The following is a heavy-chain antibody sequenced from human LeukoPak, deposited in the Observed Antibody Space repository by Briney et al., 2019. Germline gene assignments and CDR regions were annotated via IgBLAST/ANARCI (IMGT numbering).Heavy chain of an antibody. J-gene: IGHJ6*03. CDR3: ARNDLTMVRGVYYYYYYYMDV. CDR1: GFTFSSYW. Sequence: PGGSLRLSCAASGFTFSSYWMSWVRQAPGKGLEWVANIKQDGSEKYYVDSVKGRFTISRDNAKNSLYLQMNSLRAEDTAVYYCARNDLTMVRGVYYYYYYYMDVWGKGTTVTISS. V-gene: IGHV3-7*01. D-gene: IGHD3-10*01. CDR2: IKQDGSEK.